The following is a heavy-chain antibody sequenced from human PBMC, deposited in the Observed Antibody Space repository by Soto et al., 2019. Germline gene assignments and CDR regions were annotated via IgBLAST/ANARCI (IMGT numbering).Heavy chain of an antibody. CDR1: GFTVSRNY. V-gene: IGHV3-66*01. CDR3: AARNIVAPY. Sequence: GGSLRLSCAASGFTVSRNYMSWLRQAPGKGLEWVSLIYSGGTTDYAVSVKGRFTISRDNSKNMLYLQMNSLRAEDTAVYYCAARNIVAPYWGQGTLVTVS. D-gene: IGHD5-12*01. CDR2: IYSGGTT. J-gene: IGHJ4*02.